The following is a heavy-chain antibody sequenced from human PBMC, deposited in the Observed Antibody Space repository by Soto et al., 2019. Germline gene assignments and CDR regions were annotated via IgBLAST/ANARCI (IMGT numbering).Heavy chain of an antibody. D-gene: IGHD3-10*01. CDR1: GFTFSSYG. CDR3: ARGLGVTMVRGSYFDY. V-gene: IGHV3-33*01. Sequence: DSGGGVVQPGRSLRLSCAASGFTFSSYGMHWVRQAPGKGLEWVAVIWYDGSNKYYADSVKGRFTISRDNSKNTLYLQMNSLRAEDTAVYYCARGLGVTMVRGSYFDYWGQGTLVTVSS. CDR2: IWYDGSNK. J-gene: IGHJ4*02.